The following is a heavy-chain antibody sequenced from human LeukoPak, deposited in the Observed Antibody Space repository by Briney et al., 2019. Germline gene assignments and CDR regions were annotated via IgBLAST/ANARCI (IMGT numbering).Heavy chain of an antibody. CDR3: ARATNWNYAFDI. V-gene: IGHV1-8*01. Sequence: ASVKVSCKASGYTFTSYDINWVRQATGQGLEWMGWMNPNSGNTGYTQKLQGRVTMTTDTSTSTAYMELRSLRSDDTAVYYCARATNWNYAFDIWGQGTTVTVSS. CDR2: MNPNSGNT. J-gene: IGHJ3*02. CDR1: GYTFTSYD. D-gene: IGHD1-7*01.